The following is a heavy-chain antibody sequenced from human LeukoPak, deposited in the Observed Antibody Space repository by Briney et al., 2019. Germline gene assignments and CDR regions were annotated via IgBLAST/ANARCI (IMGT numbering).Heavy chain of an antibody. Sequence: GGSLRLSCAASGFTFSSYAMSWVRQAPGRGRGGAQAFMGGVVSTYYADSVKGRFTISRDNSKNTLYLQMNSLRAEDTAVYYCAKDAYYYDSSGYYQIPDAFDIWGQGTMVTVSS. J-gene: IGHJ3*02. CDR1: GFTFSSYA. CDR3: AKDAYYYDSSGYYQIPDAFDI. CDR2: FMGGVVST. D-gene: IGHD3-22*01. V-gene: IGHV3-23*01.